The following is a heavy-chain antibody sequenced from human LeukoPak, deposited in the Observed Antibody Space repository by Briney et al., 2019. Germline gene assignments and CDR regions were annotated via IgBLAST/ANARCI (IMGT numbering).Heavy chain of an antibody. CDR1: GYTFTGYY. Sequence: ASVKVSCKASGYTFTGYYMHWVRQAPGQGLEWMGWINPNSGGTNYAQKFQGRVTMTRDTSISTAYMELGRLRSDDTAVYYCARVKAARLYFDYWGQGTLVTVSS. D-gene: IGHD6-6*01. CDR3: ARVKAARLYFDY. V-gene: IGHV1-2*02. CDR2: INPNSGGT. J-gene: IGHJ4*02.